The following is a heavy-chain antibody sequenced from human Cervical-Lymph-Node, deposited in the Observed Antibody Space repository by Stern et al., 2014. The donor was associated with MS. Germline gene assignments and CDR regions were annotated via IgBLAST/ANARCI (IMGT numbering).Heavy chain of an antibody. CDR3: AKGSRYNWNYDNALGR. D-gene: IGHD1-7*01. CDR1: GFTFSSYG. V-gene: IGHV3-30*18. Sequence: MQLVESGGGVVQPGRSLRLSCAASGFTFSSYGMHWVRQAPGKGLEWGAVISYDGSNKYYADSVKGRFTISRDNSKNTLYLQMNSLRAEDTAVYYCAKGSRYNWNYDNALGRWGQGTLVTVSS. CDR2: ISYDGSNK. J-gene: IGHJ4*02.